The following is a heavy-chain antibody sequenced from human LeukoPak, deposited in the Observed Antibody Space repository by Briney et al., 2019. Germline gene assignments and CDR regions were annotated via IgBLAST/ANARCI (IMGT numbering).Heavy chain of an antibody. CDR1: GDTFTGYY. D-gene: IGHD1-26*01. CDR2: INPNSGGT. V-gene: IGHV1-2*06. CDR3: ARAGSGSYYDAFDI. J-gene: IGHJ3*02. Sequence: ASVKVSCKASGDTFTGYYMHWVRQAPGQGLEWMGRINPNSGGTNYAQKFQGRVTMTRDTSISTAYMELSRLRSDDTAVCYCARAGSGSYYDAFDIWGQGTMVTVSS.